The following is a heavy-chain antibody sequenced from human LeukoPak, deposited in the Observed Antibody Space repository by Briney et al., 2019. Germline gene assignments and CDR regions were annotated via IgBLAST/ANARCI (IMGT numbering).Heavy chain of an antibody. D-gene: IGHD2-21*01. Sequence: GASVKVSCKASGGTFSSYAISWVRQAPGQGLEWMGGIIPIFGTANYAQKFQGRVTITADESTSTAYMELSSLRSEDTAVYYCARGNRIVVGQYYYYGMDVWGQGTTVTVSS. CDR1: GGTFSSYA. CDR3: ARGNRIVVGQYYYYGMDV. CDR2: IIPIFGTA. J-gene: IGHJ6*02. V-gene: IGHV1-69*13.